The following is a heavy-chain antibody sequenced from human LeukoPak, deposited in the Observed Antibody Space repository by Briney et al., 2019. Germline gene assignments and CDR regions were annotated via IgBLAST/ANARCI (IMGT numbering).Heavy chain of an antibody. D-gene: IGHD3-22*01. J-gene: IGHJ4*02. V-gene: IGHV3-23*01. CDR3: AKHRFESGGYHSTD. CDR2: ISGGSGST. Sequence: GGSLRLSCAASGFTFSSYAMSWVRQAPGKGLAWVSTISGGSGSTYCAGSVKGRFTISRGNSKNTLYLQMNSLRDEDTAVYYCAKHRFESGGYHSTDWGQGTLVTVSS. CDR1: GFTFSSYA.